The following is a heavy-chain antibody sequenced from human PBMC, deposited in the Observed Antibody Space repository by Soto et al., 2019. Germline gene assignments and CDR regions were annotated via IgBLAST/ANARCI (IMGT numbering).Heavy chain of an antibody. V-gene: IGHV3-15*01. Sequence: GGSLRLSCAASGFTFSNSWMSWVRQAPGKGLECVGRIKSKTDGGTTDYAAPVKGRFTISRDDSKNTLYLQMNSLKTEDTAVYYCTTRLGDYGDYDHYYYGMDVWGQGTTVTVSS. CDR1: GFTFSNSW. CDR3: TTRLGDYGDYDHYYYGMDV. CDR2: IKSKTDGGTT. D-gene: IGHD4-17*01. J-gene: IGHJ6*02.